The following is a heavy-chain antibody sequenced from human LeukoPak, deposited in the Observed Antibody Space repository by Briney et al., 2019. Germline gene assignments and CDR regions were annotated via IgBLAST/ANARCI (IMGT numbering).Heavy chain of an antibody. CDR3: ARDYWGYYFDY. V-gene: IGHV3-21*01. CDR1: GFTFSSYS. CDR2: ISSSSSYI. Sequence: GGSLRLSCAASGFTFSSYSMNWVRQAPGKGLEWVSSISSSSSYIYYADSVKGRFTISRDNAKNSLYLQMNSLRAEDAAVYYCARDYWGYYFDYWGQGTLVTVSS. D-gene: IGHD3-16*01. J-gene: IGHJ4*02.